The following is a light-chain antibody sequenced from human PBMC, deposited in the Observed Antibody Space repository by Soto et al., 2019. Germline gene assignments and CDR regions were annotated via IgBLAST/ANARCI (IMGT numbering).Light chain of an antibody. CDR1: QSVTNS. CDR3: QQRRT. J-gene: IGKJ1*01. Sequence: EIVLTQSPATLSLSPGERATLSCRPSQSVTNSLAWYQQQPGQAPRLLIYHASNRATGVPARFSGSGSGTDFTLTISSLEPADFAVYYCQQRRTFGQGTKVEIK. CDR2: HAS. V-gene: IGKV3-11*01.